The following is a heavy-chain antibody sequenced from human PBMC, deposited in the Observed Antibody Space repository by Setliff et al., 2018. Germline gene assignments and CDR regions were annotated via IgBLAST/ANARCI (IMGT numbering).Heavy chain of an antibody. CDR3: AGVDVLTASPF. V-gene: IGHV1-2*02. Sequence: GASVKVSCKSYGYTFNTHGISWVRQAPGQRPEWMGWINPNSAGTNYAQKFQGRVTMAWDASITTAYLDLSRLTSDDTASYYCAGVDVLTASPFWGLGTRVTVSS. D-gene: IGHD3-9*01. CDR2: INPNSAGT. J-gene: IGHJ4*02. CDR1: GYTFNTHG.